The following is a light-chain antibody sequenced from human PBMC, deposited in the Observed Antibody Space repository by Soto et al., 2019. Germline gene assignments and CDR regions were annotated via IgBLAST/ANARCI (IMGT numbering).Light chain of an antibody. CDR2: VAS. V-gene: IGKV3-20*01. CDR1: QSVRGNY. Sequence: EIVLTQSPGTLSLSPGERATLSCRASQSVRGNYLAWYQQKPGQAPSLLIYVASRRATGIPDRFSGSGSGTDFTLTISRLEPEDCAVYYCQQYGTSPPWTFGQGTKVEI. CDR3: QQYGTSPPWT. J-gene: IGKJ1*01.